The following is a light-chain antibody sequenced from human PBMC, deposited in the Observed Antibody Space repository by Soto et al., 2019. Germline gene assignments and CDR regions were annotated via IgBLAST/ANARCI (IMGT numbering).Light chain of an antibody. CDR3: SSYTSSTTLDVV. J-gene: IGLJ2*01. Sequence: QSVLTQPPSVSGAPGQRLTISCTGSSSNIGAGYDVHWYQQFPGTAPKLLIFGDINRPSGVPDRFSASKSGTSASLAITGLQAEDEADYYCSSYTSSTTLDVVFGGGTKVTVL. V-gene: IGLV1-40*01. CDR2: GDI. CDR1: SSNIGAGYD.